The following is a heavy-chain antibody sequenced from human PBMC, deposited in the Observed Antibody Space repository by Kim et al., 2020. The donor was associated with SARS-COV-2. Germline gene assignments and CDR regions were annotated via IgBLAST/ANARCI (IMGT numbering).Heavy chain of an antibody. CDR2: IWYDGSNK. CDR3: ARDGSSSWPYYYFDD. D-gene: IGHD6-13*01. J-gene: IGHJ4*02. Sequence: GGSLRLSCAASGFTFSSYGMHWVRQAPGKGLEWVAVIWYDGSNKYYADSVKGRFTISRDNSKNTLYLQMNSLRAEDTAVYYCARDGSSSWPYYYFDDWGQGTLVTVSS. CDR1: GFTFSSYG. V-gene: IGHV3-33*01.